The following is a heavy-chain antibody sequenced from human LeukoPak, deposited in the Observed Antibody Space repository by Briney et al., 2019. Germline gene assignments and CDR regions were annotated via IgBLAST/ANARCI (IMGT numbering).Heavy chain of an antibody. D-gene: IGHD5-18*01. CDR3: VRDVGYGDY. J-gene: IGHJ4*02. Sequence: PGGSLRLSCAASGFTFSTYWMTWVRQAPGKGLDWLATIKQDGSGTYYVDSVKGRFTISRDNAKNSLYLQMDSLRAEDTAVYYCVRDVGYGDYWGQGTLVTVSS. CDR2: IKQDGSGT. CDR1: GFTFSTYW. V-gene: IGHV3-7*01.